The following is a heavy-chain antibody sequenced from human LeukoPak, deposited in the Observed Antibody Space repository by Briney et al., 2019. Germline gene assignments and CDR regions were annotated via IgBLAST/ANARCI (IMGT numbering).Heavy chain of an antibody. CDR3: TKAWGVFDP. Sequence: GGSLRLSCAASRFAFNTYDMSWVPQPPGKGLEWVSSLSGSGDTYYTESVKGRFTISRDNFKTTLFLQMNSLRGEDTALYYCTKAWGVFDPWGQGTLVTVSS. J-gene: IGHJ5*02. V-gene: IGHV3-23*01. D-gene: IGHD3-16*01. CDR1: RFAFNTYD. CDR2: LSGSGDT.